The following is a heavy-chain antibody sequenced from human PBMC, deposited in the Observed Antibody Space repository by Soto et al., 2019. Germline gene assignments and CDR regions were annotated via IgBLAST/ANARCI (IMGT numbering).Heavy chain of an antibody. CDR3: AKAFGGYSYGYALDH. J-gene: IGHJ4*02. CDR2: ISWNSGTR. Sequence: EVQLVDSGGGLVQPGRSLRLSCAASGFTFDIYAMHWVRQAPGKGLEWVSSISWNSGTRDYADSVKGRLTISRDNAKNTLYLQMDSLRTEDTALYYCAKAFGGYSYGYALDHWGQGTLVAVVS. V-gene: IGHV3-9*01. CDR1: GFTFDIYA. D-gene: IGHD5-18*01.